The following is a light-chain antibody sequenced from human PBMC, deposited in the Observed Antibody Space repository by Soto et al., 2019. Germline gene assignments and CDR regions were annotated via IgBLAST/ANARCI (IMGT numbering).Light chain of an antibody. V-gene: IGLV1-44*01. CDR1: SSNS. J-gene: IGLJ3*02. CDR3: SSWDDGVSGWV. CDR2: SNN. Sequence: QSVLTQPPSASGTPGQRVTISCSGTSSNSVRWYQRFPGSAPKLLIYSNNQRPSGVPDRFSCSKSGTSASLAISGLQSEDEADYYCSSWDDGVSGWVFGGGTKLTVL.